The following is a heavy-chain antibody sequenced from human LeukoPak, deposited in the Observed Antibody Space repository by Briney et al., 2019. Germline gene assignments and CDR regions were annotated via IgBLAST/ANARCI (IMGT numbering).Heavy chain of an antibody. D-gene: IGHD2-21*02. Sequence: PGGSLRLSCAASGFTFDDYAMHWVRQAPGKGLEWVSGISWNSGSIGYADSVKGRFTISRDNSKNTLSLQMNSLRVEDTAVYYCAKDRWVTANFFDYWGQGTLVTVSS. CDR3: AKDRWVTANFFDY. V-gene: IGHV3-9*01. J-gene: IGHJ4*02. CDR2: ISWNSGSI. CDR1: GFTFDDYA.